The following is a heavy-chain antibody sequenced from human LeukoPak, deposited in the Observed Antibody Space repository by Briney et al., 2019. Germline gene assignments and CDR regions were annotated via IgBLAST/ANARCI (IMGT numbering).Heavy chain of an antibody. V-gene: IGHV4-4*07. CDR2: LHASEST. CDR1: GAYISNYY. D-gene: IGHD3-22*01. J-gene: IGHJ3*01. CDR3: ASLSSGGGFDV. Sequence: SETLSLTCTVSGAYISNYYWTWVRQTAAQGLEWIGRLHASESTIYNPSLKSRVTMSLDTSKDQMSLTLTSVTAADSAIYYCASLSSGGGFDVWGQGTVVTVSS.